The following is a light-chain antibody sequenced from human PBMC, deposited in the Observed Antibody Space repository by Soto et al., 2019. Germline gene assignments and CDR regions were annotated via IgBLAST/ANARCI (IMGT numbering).Light chain of an antibody. CDR1: QSINRN. CDR3: KQYKDWSPIT. V-gene: IGKV3-15*01. J-gene: IGKJ4*01. Sequence: EIVMTHSPATLSVSPGERATLSCRASQSINRNVAWYQQKRDQAPRLLIYEASTRATGIPARFSGSGSGTEFSLTISSLQSEDFAVYYCKQYKDWSPITFGGGTQVEIK. CDR2: EAS.